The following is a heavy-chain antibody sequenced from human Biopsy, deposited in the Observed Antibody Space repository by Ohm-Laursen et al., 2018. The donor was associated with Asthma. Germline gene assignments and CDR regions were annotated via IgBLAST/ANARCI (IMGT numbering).Heavy chain of an antibody. D-gene: IGHD3-3*01. CDR2: ISYGGKT. J-gene: IGHJ6*02. CDR1: GGSMTPTSHY. Sequence: TLSLTCTVSGGSMTPTSHYWDWIRQAPGKGLEWIGYISYGGKTSYNPSLKNRVTLSRDTSKNQFSLRLTSVTAADTAVYFCARRITIFGVVQKDHGMDAWGQGTTAIVSS. CDR3: ARRITIFGVVQKDHGMDA. V-gene: IGHV4-39*01.